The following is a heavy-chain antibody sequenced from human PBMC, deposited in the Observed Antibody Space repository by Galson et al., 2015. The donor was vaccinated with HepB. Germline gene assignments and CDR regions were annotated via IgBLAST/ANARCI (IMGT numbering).Heavy chain of an antibody. CDR2: IWYDESYK. J-gene: IGHJ6*02. Sequence: SLRLSCAASGFTFSSYLMHWVRQAPGKGLEWVAVIWYDESYKFYEDSLKGRFTVSRDNSKNTLFLQMNSLTSEDTAVYYCARQLLVGGGLDVWGQGTTVIISS. V-gene: IGHV3-33*01. CDR3: ARQLLVGGGLDV. D-gene: IGHD3-10*01. CDR1: GFTFSSYL.